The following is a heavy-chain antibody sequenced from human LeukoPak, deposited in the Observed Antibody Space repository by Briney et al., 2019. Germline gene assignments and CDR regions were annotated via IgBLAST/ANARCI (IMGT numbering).Heavy chain of an antibody. V-gene: IGHV3-23*01. CDR2: ISGSGGRT. CDR3: AKAEGSAGYYYDSTGYYNLDY. D-gene: IGHD3-22*01. J-gene: IGHJ4*02. Sequence: GGSLRFSCAASGFTFSNYAMSWVRQAPGKGLEWVSGISGSGGRTNYADSVKGRFTISRDNSKNTLYLQMNSLRAEDTAVYYCAKAEGSAGYYYDSTGYYNLDYWGQGTLVTVSS. CDR1: GFTFSNYA.